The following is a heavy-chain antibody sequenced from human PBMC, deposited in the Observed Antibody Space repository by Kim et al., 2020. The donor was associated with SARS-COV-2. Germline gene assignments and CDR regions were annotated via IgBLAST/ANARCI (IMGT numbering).Heavy chain of an antibody. CDR3: ARGHLEFVY. V-gene: IGHV3-11*03. CDR1: GLTFSDFF. Sequence: GGSLRLSCAASGLTFSDFFMSWVRQAPGKGLEWLSYISQSGRDTNYADSVKGRFTISRDNSRNSLYLQMNSLRDEHTAMYYCARGHLEFVYWGQGTLVTVSS. J-gene: IGHJ4*02. CDR2: ISQSGRDT. D-gene: IGHD1-1*01.